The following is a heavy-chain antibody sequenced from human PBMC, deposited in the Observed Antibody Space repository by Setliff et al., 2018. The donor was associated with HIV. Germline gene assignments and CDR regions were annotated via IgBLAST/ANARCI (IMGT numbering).Heavy chain of an antibody. D-gene: IGHD3-10*01. Sequence: LRLSCAASGFVFSNYAMSWVRQAPGKGLEWVSGISGNAANTYYGDSVKGRFTISRDNSKNTVYLQMNSLRADDTAVYYCAKRDYSSSHDHYPLFDFWGQGTLVTSPQ. CDR3: AKRDYSSSHDHYPLFDF. V-gene: IGHV3-23*01. CDR2: ISGNAANT. CDR1: GFVFSNYA. J-gene: IGHJ4*02.